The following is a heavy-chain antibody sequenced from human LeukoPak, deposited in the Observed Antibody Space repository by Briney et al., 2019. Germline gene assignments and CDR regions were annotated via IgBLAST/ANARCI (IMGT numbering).Heavy chain of an antibody. CDR1: GGSISSYY. D-gene: IGHD1-26*01. CDR3: ARVGRSYGGSYYFDY. Sequence: SETLSLTCTVSGGSISSYYWSWIRQPPGKGLEWIGYIYYSGSTNYNPSLKSRVTISVDTSKDQFSLKLSSVTAADTAVYYCARVGRSYGGSYYFDYWGQGTLVTVSS. V-gene: IGHV4-59*01. CDR2: IYYSGST. J-gene: IGHJ4*02.